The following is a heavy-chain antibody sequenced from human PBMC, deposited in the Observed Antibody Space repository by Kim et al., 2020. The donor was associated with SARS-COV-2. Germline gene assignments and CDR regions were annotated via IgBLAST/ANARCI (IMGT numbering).Heavy chain of an antibody. CDR3: AKGRLVYSSSWQGD. CDR2: ISGSGGST. V-gene: IGHV3-23*01. J-gene: IGHJ4*02. Sequence: GGSLRLSCAASGFTFSSYAMSWVRQAPGKGLEWVSAISGSGGSTYYADSVKGRFTISRDNSKNTLYLQMNSLRAEDTAVYYCAKGRLVYSSSWQGDWGQGTLVTVSS. CDR1: GFTFSSYA. D-gene: IGHD6-13*01.